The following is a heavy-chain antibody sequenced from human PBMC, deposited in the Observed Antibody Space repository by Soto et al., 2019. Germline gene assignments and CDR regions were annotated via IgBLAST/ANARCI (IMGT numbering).Heavy chain of an antibody. CDR2: IYYSGST. CDR1: GGSISSGDYY. Sequence: PSETLSLTCTVSGGSISSGDYYWSWIRQPPGKGLEWIGYIYYSGSTYYNPSLKSRVTISVDTSKNQFSLKLSSVTAADTAVYYCARVPHDYGDYSDYYFDYWGQGALVTVSS. J-gene: IGHJ4*02. V-gene: IGHV4-30-4*01. D-gene: IGHD4-17*01. CDR3: ARVPHDYGDYSDYYFDY.